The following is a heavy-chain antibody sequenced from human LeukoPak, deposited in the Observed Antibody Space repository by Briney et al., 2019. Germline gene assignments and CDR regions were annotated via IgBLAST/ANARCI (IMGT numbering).Heavy chain of an antibody. CDR2: ISSSGSTI. D-gene: IGHD1-26*01. CDR1: GLHLRCYE. J-gene: IGHJ4*02. CDR3: ARGTGRGSYFACVY. Sequence: GGSLRLSCAASGLHLRCYEMHWLRPAPGRGGEWVAYISSSGSTIYYADSMKGRFTISKDNAKNSLYLQMNSLRAEDTAVYYCARGTGRGSYFACVYWGQGTLVTVSS. V-gene: IGHV3-48*03.